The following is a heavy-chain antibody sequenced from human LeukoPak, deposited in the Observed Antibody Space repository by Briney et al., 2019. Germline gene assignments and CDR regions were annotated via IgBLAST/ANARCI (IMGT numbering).Heavy chain of an antibody. D-gene: IGHD4-11*01. V-gene: IGHV3-30*18. J-gene: IGHJ4*02. Sequence: PGGSLRLSCAASGFTFSSYGMHWVRQAPGKGLEWVAVISYDGSNKYYADSVKGRFTISRDNSKNTLYLQMNSLRAEDTAVYYCANLQHDYSNYVGSFDYWGQGTLVTVSS. CDR3: ANLQHDYSNYVGSFDY. CDR1: GFTFSSYG. CDR2: ISYDGSNK.